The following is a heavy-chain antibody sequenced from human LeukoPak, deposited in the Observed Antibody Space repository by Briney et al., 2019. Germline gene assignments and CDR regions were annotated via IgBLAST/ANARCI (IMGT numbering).Heavy chain of an antibody. Sequence: SETLSLTCTVSGGSISSYYWNWIRQPAGKGLEWIGEVNLQGSTNYNPSLMGRVAISVDTSENHVSLQLTSVTAADTAVYYCAREGGPYRPLDYSGQGTLVTVS. CDR3: AREGGPYRPLDY. D-gene: IGHD3-16*01. J-gene: IGHJ4*02. CDR1: GGSISSYY. V-gene: IGHV4-4*07. CDR2: VNLQGST.